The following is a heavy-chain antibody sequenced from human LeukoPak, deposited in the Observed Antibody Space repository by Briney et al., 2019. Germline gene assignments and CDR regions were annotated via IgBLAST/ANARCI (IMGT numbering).Heavy chain of an antibody. CDR3: ARGPRLLRGWFDP. CDR1: GYTFTGYY. V-gene: IGHV1-2*02. Sequence: GASGKVSCKASGYTFTGYYMHWVRQAPGQGLEWMGWINPNSGGTNYAQKFQGRVTMTRDTSISTAYMELSRLRSDDTAVYYCARGPRLLRGWFDPWGQGTLVTVSS. CDR2: INPNSGGT. J-gene: IGHJ5*02. D-gene: IGHD2/OR15-2a*01.